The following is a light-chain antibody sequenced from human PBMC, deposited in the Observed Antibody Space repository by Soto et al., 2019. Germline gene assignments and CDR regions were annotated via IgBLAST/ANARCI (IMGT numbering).Light chain of an antibody. J-gene: IGKJ1*01. CDR2: GAS. Sequence: EIVLTQSPGTLSLSPGERATLSCRASQSVSIDLAWYQQTPGQAPRLLIYGASNRATGIPARFSGSGSGTDFTLTISRLEPEDFAVYYCQQYGSSGTFGQGTKVDIK. V-gene: IGKV3-20*01. CDR1: QSVSID. CDR3: QQYGSSGT.